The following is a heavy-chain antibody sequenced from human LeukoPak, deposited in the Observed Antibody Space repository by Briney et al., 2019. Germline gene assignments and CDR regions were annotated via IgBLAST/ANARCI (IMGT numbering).Heavy chain of an antibody. J-gene: IGHJ4*02. V-gene: IGHV4-59*01. CDR3: ARALAAAIFDY. CDR1: GGSISSYY. D-gene: IGHD6-13*01. Sequence: SETLSLTCTVSGGSISSYYWSWIRQPPGKGLEWIGYIYYSGSTNYNPSLKSRVTISVDTSKNQFSLKLSSVTAADTAAYYCARALAAAIFDYWGQGTLVTVSS. CDR2: IYYSGST.